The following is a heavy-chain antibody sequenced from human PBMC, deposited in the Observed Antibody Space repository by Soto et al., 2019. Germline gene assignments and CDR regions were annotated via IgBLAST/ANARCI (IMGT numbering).Heavy chain of an antibody. D-gene: IGHD3-3*01. CDR3: ARPQAYYDFWSGYPYYYYGMDV. J-gene: IGHJ6*02. Sequence: QVQLVQSGAEVKKPGASVKVSCKASGYTFTSYDINWVRQATGQGLEWMGWMNPNSGNTGYAQKFQGRVTMTRNTSISTAYMELSSLRSEDTAVYYCARPQAYYDFWSGYPYYYYGMDVWGQGTTVTVSS. CDR2: MNPNSGNT. CDR1: GYTFTSYD. V-gene: IGHV1-8*01.